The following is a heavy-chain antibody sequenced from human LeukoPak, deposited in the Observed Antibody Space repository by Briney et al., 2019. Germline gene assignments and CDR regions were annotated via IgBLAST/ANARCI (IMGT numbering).Heavy chain of an antibody. CDR3: ARDQAPGYYDFWSGYKGNWFDP. Sequence: SETLSLTCTVSGGSISSYYWSWIRQPLGKGLEWIGYIYYSGSTNYNPSLKSRVTISVDTSKNQFSLKLSSVTAADTAVYYCARDQAPGYYDFWSGYKGNWFDPWGQGTLVTVSS. CDR1: GGSISSYY. J-gene: IGHJ5*02. D-gene: IGHD3-3*01. CDR2: IYYSGST. V-gene: IGHV4-59*01.